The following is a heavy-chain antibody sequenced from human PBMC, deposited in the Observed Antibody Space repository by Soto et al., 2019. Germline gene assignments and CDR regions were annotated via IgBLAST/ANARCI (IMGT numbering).Heavy chain of an antibody. CDR1: GFTVSSNY. CDR3: ARDRAITIFGVVPYGYYYGMDV. CDR2: IYSGGST. V-gene: IGHV3-53*01. Sequence: HPGGSLRLSCAASGFTVSSNYMSWVRQAPGKGLEWVSVIYSGGSTYYADSVKGRFTISRDNSKNTLYLQMNSLRAEDTAVYYCARDRAITIFGVVPYGYYYGMDVWGQGTTVTVSS. D-gene: IGHD3-3*01. J-gene: IGHJ6*02.